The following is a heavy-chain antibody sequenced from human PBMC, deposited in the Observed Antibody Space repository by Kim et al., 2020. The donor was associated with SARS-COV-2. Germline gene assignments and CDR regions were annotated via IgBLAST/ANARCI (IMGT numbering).Heavy chain of an antibody. D-gene: IGHD3-10*01. Sequence: SVKVSCKASGGTFSSYAISWVRQAPGQGLEWMGGIIPIFGTANYAQKFQGRVTITADESTSTAYMELSSLRSEDTAVYYCARAEITMVQGVIEYYYYGMDVWGQGTTVPVSS. CDR2: IIPIFGTA. V-gene: IGHV1-69*13. J-gene: IGHJ6*02. CDR3: ARAEITMVQGVIEYYYYGMDV. CDR1: GGTFSSYA.